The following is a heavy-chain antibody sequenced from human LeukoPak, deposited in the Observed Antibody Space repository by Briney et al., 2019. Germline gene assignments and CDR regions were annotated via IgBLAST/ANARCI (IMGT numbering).Heavy chain of an antibody. V-gene: IGHV4-59*01. CDR3: ASGGDYYDFWSGYYSPASAFDI. Sequence: PSETLSLTCTVSGGSISSYYWSWIRQPPGKGLEWIGYIYYSGSTNYNPSLKSRVNISVDTSKNQFSLKLSSVTAADEAVYYCASGGDYYDFWSGYYSPASAFDIWGQGTMVTVSS. CDR1: GGSISSYY. CDR2: IYYSGST. D-gene: IGHD3-3*01. J-gene: IGHJ3*02.